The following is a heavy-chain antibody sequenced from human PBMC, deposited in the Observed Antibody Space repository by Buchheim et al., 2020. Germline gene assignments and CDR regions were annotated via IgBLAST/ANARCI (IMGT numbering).Heavy chain of an antibody. Sequence: EVQLLESGGGLVQPGGSLRLSCAASGFTFSSYAMSWVRQAPGKGLEWVSAISGSGGSTYYADSVKGRFTISRDNSKNTLYLQMNSLRAEDTAVYYCAKVGYCSSTSCGILNWFDPWGQGTL. CDR2: ISGSGGST. CDR3: AKVGYCSSTSCGILNWFDP. V-gene: IGHV3-23*01. CDR1: GFTFSSYA. D-gene: IGHD2-2*01. J-gene: IGHJ5*02.